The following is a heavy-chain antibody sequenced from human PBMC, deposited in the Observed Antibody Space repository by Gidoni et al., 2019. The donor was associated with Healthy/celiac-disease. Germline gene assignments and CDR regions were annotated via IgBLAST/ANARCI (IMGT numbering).Heavy chain of an antibody. Sequence: QVQLVESGGGVVQPGRSLRLSCAASGLTFSSYGMHWVRQAPGKGLEWVAVIWYDGSNKYYADSVKGRFTISRDNSKNTLYLQMNSLRAEDTALYYCARDLWSKGWMDYWGQGTLVTVSS. CDR3: ARDLWSKGWMDY. J-gene: IGHJ4*02. V-gene: IGHV3-33*01. CDR2: IWYDGSNK. CDR1: GLTFSSYG. D-gene: IGHD6-19*01.